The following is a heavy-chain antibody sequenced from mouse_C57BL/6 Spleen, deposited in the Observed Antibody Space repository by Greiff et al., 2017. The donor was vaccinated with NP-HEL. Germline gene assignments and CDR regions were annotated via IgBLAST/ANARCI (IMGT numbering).Heavy chain of an antibody. Sequence: EVQGVESGGGLVKPGGSLKLSCAASGFTFSSYAMSWVRQTPEKRLEWVATISDGGSYTYYPDNVKGRFTISRDNAKNNLYLQMSHLKSEDTAMYYCARGYYDYDRGYFDYWGQGTTLTVSS. V-gene: IGHV5-4*01. J-gene: IGHJ2*01. D-gene: IGHD2-4*01. CDR2: ISDGGSYT. CDR3: ARGYYDYDRGYFDY. CDR1: GFTFSSYA.